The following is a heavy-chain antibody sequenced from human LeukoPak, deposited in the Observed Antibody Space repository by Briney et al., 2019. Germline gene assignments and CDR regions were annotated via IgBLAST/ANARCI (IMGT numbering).Heavy chain of an antibody. CDR1: GFTFSTSG. V-gene: IGHV3-33*01. J-gene: IGHJ6*02. Sequence: GGSLRLSCAASGFTFSTSGMHWVRQAPGKGLECVAVIWFDGSNKHYADSVKGRFTISRDNSENTLYLQMNSLRAEDTAVYYCARDPSYCSSTSCYVGSPLYYYYPMDVWGQGTTVTVSS. CDR2: IWFDGSNK. D-gene: IGHD2-2*01. CDR3: ARDPSYCSSTSCYVGSPLYYYYPMDV.